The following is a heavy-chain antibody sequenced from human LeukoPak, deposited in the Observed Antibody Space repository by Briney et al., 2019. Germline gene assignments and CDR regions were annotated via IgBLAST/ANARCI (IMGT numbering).Heavy chain of an antibody. Sequence: PSETLSLTCTDSGGSISSSSYYWSWIRQPPGKGLEWIGEINHSGSTNYNPSLKSRVTISVDTSKNQFSLKLSSVTAADTAVYYCARHRPGYGSGSYIDYWGQGTLVTVSS. CDR3: ARHRPGYGSGSYIDY. CDR2: INHSGST. J-gene: IGHJ4*02. D-gene: IGHD3-10*01. CDR1: GGSISSSSYY. V-gene: IGHV4-39*01.